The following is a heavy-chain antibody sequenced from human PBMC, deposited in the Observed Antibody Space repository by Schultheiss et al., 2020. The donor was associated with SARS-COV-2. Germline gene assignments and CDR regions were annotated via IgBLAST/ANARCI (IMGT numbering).Heavy chain of an antibody. V-gene: IGHV3-13*05. CDR1: GFTFSSYE. CDR2: IGTAGDP. J-gene: IGHJ3*02. CDR3: ARGDYYGSGSSSAFDI. D-gene: IGHD3-10*01. Sequence: GGSLRLSCAASGFTFSSYEMNWVRQAPGKGLEWVSAIGTAGDPYYPGSVKGRFTISRENAKNSLYLQMNSLRAGDTAVYYCARGDYYGSGSSSAFDIWGQGTMVTVSS.